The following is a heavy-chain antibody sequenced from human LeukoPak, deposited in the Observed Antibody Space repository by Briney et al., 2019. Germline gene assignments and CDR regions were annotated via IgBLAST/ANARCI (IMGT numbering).Heavy chain of an antibody. CDR2: IYYSGST. D-gene: IGHD5-18*01. V-gene: IGHV4-59*12. CDR1: GGSISSYY. Sequence: SETLSLTCTVSGGSISSYYWSWIRQPPGKGLEWIGYIYYSGSTNYNPSLKSRVTISVDTSKNQFSLKLSSVTAADTAVYYCARGRYSYGFRYFDLWGRGTLVTVSS. CDR3: ARGRYSYGFRYFDL. J-gene: IGHJ2*01.